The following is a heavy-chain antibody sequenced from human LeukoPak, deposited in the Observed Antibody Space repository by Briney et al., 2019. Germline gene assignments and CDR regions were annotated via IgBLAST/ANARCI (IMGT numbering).Heavy chain of an antibody. CDR3: ASRALLPSTVTTPTVAFDI. Sequence: ASVKVSCKASGYTFTGYYMHWVRQAPGQGLEWMGWINPNSGGTNYAQKFQGWVTMTRDTSISTAYMELSRLRSDDTAVYYCASRALLPSTVTTPTVAFDIWGQGTMVTVSS. J-gene: IGHJ3*02. CDR2: INPNSGGT. D-gene: IGHD4-11*01. V-gene: IGHV1-2*04. CDR1: GYTFTGYY.